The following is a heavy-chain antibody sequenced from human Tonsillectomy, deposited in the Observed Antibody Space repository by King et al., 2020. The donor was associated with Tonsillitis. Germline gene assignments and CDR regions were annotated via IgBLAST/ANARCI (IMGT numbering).Heavy chain of an antibody. J-gene: IGHJ4*02. CDR1: GFTFSGSA. CDR2: IRSKANSYAT. D-gene: IGHD6-6*01. CDR3: TRASSSSSSFDY. V-gene: IGHV3-73*01. Sequence: VQLVESGGGLVQPGGSLKLSCAASGFTFSGSAMHWGRQASGKGLEWVGRIRSKANSYATAYAASVKGRFTISRDDSKNTAYLQMNSLKTEDTAVYYCTRASSSSSSFDYWGQGTLVTVSS.